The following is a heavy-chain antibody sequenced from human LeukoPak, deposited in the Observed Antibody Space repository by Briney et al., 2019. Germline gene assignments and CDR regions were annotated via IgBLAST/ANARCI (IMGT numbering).Heavy chain of an antibody. V-gene: IGHV4-61*02. D-gene: IGHD1-26*01. CDR3: ARVIVSSRSDLGPFDT. J-gene: IGHJ3*02. Sequence: SQTLSLTCTVSGGSISSGSYYWSWIRQPAGKGLEWIGRIYTSGSTNYNPSLKSRFTISVDTSKNQFSLKLSSVTAADTAVYYCARVIVSSRSDLGPFDTWGQGTMVTVSS. CDR2: IYTSGST. CDR1: GGSISSGSYY.